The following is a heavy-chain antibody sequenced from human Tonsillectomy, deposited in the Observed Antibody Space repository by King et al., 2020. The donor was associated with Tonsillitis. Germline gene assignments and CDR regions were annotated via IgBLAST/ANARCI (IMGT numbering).Heavy chain of an antibody. CDR2: ISSSSSYT. CDR1: GFPFSAYY. V-gene: IGHV3-11*05. D-gene: IGHD6-13*01. CDR3: ARLMATSSWYNDSPYHYYMDV. J-gene: IGHJ6*03. Sequence: VQLVESGGGLVEPGGSLRLSCAASGFPFSAYYMSWIRQAPGKGLEWVSYISSSSSYTNYADSVKGRFTISRDNAKNSLYLQMNSLRAEDTAMYYCARLMATSSWYNDSPYHYYMDVWGKGTTVTVSS.